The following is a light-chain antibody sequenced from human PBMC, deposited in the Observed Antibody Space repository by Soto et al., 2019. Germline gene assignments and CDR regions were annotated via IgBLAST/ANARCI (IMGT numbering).Light chain of an antibody. CDR2: DTS. Sequence: EILLTQSPATLSLSPGERATLSCRASQSVSSNLAWYQQKPGQAPRLLFYDTSNRATGVPARFSGSGSGTDFTLTISSLEPEDFAVYYCQQRYNWPPITFGQGTRLEIK. CDR1: QSVSSN. CDR3: QQRYNWPPIT. J-gene: IGKJ5*01. V-gene: IGKV3-11*01.